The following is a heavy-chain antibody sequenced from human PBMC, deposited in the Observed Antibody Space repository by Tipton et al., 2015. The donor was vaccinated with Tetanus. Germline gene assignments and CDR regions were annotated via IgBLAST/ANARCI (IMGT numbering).Heavy chain of an antibody. D-gene: IGHD3/OR15-3a*01. CDR3: ARRIQVFGPAILDAFDL. V-gene: IGHV4-59*01. Sequence: TPSLTCTVAGGSISGYYWTWIRQPPGKGLEWIGYIYDNGTTSYSPSLKSRVIISVDKSKNQLSLKLGSVTAEDTAIYYCARRIQVFGPAILDAFDLWAQGTMVIVSS. J-gene: IGHJ3*01. CDR1: GGSISGYY. CDR2: IYDNGTT.